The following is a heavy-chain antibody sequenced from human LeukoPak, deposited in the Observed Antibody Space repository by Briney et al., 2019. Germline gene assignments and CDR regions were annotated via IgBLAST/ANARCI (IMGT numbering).Heavy chain of an antibody. CDR2: ISAYNGNT. CDR3: AILITVDSSGYLIDS. J-gene: IGHJ4*02. CDR1: GYTFTSYG. V-gene: IGHV1-18*01. D-gene: IGHD3-22*01. Sequence: ASVKVSCKASGYTFTSYGISWVRQAPGQGLEWMGWISAYNGNTNYAQELQGRVTMTTDTSTSTAYMELRSLRSDDTAVYYCAILITVDSSGYLIDSWGQGTLVTVSS.